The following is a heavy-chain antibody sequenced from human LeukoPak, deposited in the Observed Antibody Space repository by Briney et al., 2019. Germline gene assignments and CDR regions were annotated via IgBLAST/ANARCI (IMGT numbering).Heavy chain of an antibody. CDR2: INHNGNVN. Sequence: GGSLRLSCAASGFTISSYWMDWARQAPGKGLEWVASINHNGNVNYYVDSVKGRFTISRDNAKNSLYLQMSNLRAEDTAVYFCARGGGLDVWGQGATVTVSS. CDR1: GFTISSYW. V-gene: IGHV3-7*03. CDR3: ARGGGLDV. D-gene: IGHD3-16*01. J-gene: IGHJ6*02.